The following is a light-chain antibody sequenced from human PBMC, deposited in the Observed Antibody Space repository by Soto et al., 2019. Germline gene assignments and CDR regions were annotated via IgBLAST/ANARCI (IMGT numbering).Light chain of an antibody. CDR2: RAS. V-gene: IGKV1-5*03. CDR1: PSLNSW. Sequence: DIQMTQSPSTLSASVGDRVTITCRASPSLNSWFAWYQEKQGKAPKLMIYRASSLESGVTSRFSGSGSATDFALTIRSLQPDDFSTYYCQKYHGFWTFGQGPKVEIK. CDR3: QKYHGFWT. J-gene: IGKJ1*01.